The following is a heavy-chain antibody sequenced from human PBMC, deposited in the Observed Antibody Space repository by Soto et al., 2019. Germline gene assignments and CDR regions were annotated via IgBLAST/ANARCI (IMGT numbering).Heavy chain of an antibody. Sequence: GGSLRLSCAASGFTFSSYATSWVRQAPGKGLEWVSAISGSGGSTYYADSVKGRFTISRDNSKNMLYLQMNSLRAEGTAVYYCAKDFEQLWPNDAFDIWGQGTMVTVSS. CDR3: AKDFEQLWPNDAFDI. CDR2: ISGSGGST. CDR1: GFTFSSYA. D-gene: IGHD5-18*01. V-gene: IGHV3-23*01. J-gene: IGHJ3*02.